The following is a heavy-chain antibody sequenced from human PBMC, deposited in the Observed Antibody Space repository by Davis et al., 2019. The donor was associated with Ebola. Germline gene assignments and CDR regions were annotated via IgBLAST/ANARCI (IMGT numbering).Heavy chain of an antibody. J-gene: IGHJ6*02. CDR1: GFTFSDYY. Sequence: GESLKISCAASGFTFSDYYMSWLRQAPGKGLEWVSYISSSGSNIYYADSVKGRFTISRDNAKNSLYLQMNSLRAEDTAVYYCAREEANIVVVPAATLYYYYGMDVWGQGTTVTVSS. CDR3: AREEANIVVVPAATLYYYYGMDV. CDR2: ISSSGSNI. V-gene: IGHV3-11*01. D-gene: IGHD2-2*01.